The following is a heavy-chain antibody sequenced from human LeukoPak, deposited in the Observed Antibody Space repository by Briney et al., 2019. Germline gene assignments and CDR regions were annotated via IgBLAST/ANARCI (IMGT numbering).Heavy chain of an antibody. D-gene: IGHD6-19*01. CDR2: ISGSGGST. V-gene: IGHV3-23*01. CDR1: GFTFSTYG. Sequence: GGSLRLSCAVSGFTFSTYGMDWVRQAPGKGLEWVSAISGSGGSTYYADSVKGRFTISRDNSKNTLYLQMNSLRAEDTAVYYCAKDKNPIDSSGWYDYWGQGTLVTVSS. CDR3: AKDKNPIDSSGWYDY. J-gene: IGHJ4*02.